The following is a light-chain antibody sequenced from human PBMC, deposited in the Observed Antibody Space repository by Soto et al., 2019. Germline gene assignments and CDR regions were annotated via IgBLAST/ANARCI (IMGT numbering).Light chain of an antibody. J-gene: IGLJ2*01. Sequence: QSALTQPASVSGSPGQSITISCTGTSSDVGGYNYVSWYQQHPGKAPKLIIYNVSNRPSGVSNRFSGSKSGNTASLTISGLQAEDEGHHYCSSFTSSNTVLFGGGTKVTVL. V-gene: IGLV2-14*01. CDR2: NVS. CDR3: SSFTSSNTVL. CDR1: SSDVGGYNY.